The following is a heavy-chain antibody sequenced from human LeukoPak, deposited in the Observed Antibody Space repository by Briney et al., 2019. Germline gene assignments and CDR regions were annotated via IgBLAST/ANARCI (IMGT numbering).Heavy chain of an antibody. J-gene: IGHJ4*02. CDR2: IRYDASVQ. CDR1: GFGFSLYG. V-gene: IGHV3-30*02. Sequence: GGSLRLSCEGSGFGFSLYGMHWVRRAPGKGLEWVAFIRYDASVQYYADSVEGRFAVSRDNPKSTLYLQMNSLSAEDTALYFCAMMPSPNTGWKFEYWGQGTQVTVSS. CDR3: AMMPSPNTGWKFEY. D-gene: IGHD1-1*01.